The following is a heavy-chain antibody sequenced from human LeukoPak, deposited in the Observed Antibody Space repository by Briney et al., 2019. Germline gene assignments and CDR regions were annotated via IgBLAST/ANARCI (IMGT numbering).Heavy chain of an antibody. Sequence: PGGSLRLSCAASGFTYSTYSMNWVRQAPGKGLEWVSYISSSSSTIYYADSVKGRFTISRDNSKNTLYLQMNSLRAEDTAVYYCARVQAPAVFDYWGQGTLVTVSS. V-gene: IGHV3-48*01. D-gene: IGHD6-6*01. CDR3: ARVQAPAVFDY. CDR2: ISSSSSTI. CDR1: GFTYSTYS. J-gene: IGHJ4*02.